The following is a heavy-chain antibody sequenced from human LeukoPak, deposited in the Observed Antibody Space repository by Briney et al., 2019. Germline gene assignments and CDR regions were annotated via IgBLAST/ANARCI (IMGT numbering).Heavy chain of an antibody. CDR3: ARKYGDYRNWFDP. D-gene: IGHD4-17*01. CDR2: IYYSGST. J-gene: IGHJ5*02. CDR1: GGSISSYY. V-gene: IGHV4-59*01. Sequence: SETLSLTCTVSGGSISSYYWSWIRQPPGKGLEWIGYIYYSGSTNYNPSLKSRVTISVDTSKNQFSLKLSSVTAADTAVYYCARKYGDYRNWFDPRGQGTLVTVSS.